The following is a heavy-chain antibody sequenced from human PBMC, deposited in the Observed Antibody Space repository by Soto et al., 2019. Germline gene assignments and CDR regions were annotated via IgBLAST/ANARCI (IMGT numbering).Heavy chain of an antibody. J-gene: IGHJ4*02. CDR1: GFSLSTTGVN. CDR2: IYWDDDK. D-gene: IGHD2-15*01. Sequence: QITLKESGPTLVKPTQTLTLTCTFSGFSLSTTGVNMDWIRQPPGKAPEWLALIYWDDDKRYSPSLKSRLTITTDTSKNQVVITMTNMDPVDTDTYSCAHRGGVLSPFDYWGQGTLVTVSS. V-gene: IGHV2-5*02. CDR3: AHRGGVLSPFDY.